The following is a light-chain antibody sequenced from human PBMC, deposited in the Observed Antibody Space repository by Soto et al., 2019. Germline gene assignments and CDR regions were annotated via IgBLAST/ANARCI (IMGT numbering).Light chain of an antibody. V-gene: IGKV4-1*01. CDR3: QQYYSIPFT. CDR2: GAS. CDR1: QSVLYNSNNKNH. Sequence: DFVMTQAPDSLAVSLGERATINCKSSQSVLYNSNNKNHLGWFQQKPGHPPKLLIYGASFRPSGVPDRCSGSGSGTDFTLTISSLQAEDVAVYYCQQYYSIPFTFGQGTKLEI. J-gene: IGKJ2*01.